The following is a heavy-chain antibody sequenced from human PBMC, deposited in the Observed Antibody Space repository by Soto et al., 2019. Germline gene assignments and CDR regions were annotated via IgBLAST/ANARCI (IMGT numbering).Heavy chain of an antibody. D-gene: IGHD6-13*01. Sequence: KASETLSLTCTVSGGSISSYYWSWIRQPPGKGLEWIGYIYYSGSTNYNPSLKSRVTISVDTSKNQFSLKLSSVTAADTAVYYCARVLSSSWLYWYFDLWGRGTLVTVSS. J-gene: IGHJ2*01. CDR3: ARVLSSSWLYWYFDL. CDR2: IYYSGST. V-gene: IGHV4-59*01. CDR1: GGSISSYY.